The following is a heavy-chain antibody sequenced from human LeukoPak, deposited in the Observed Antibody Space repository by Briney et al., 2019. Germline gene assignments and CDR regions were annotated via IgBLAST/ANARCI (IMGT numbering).Heavy chain of an antibody. CDR3: ARGEPAEDYFDY. CDR1: GGSISSGDYY. Sequence: SETLSLTCTVSGGSISSGDYYWSWIRQPPGKGLEWLGYIYYSGSNYYNPSLKSRVTISVDTSKNQFSLKLSSVTAADTAVYYCARGEPAEDYFDYWGQGTLVTVSS. CDR2: IYYSGSN. J-gene: IGHJ4*02. V-gene: IGHV4-30-4*01. D-gene: IGHD1-14*01.